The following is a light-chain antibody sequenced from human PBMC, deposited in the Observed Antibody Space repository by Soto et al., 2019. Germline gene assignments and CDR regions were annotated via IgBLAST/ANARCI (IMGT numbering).Light chain of an antibody. CDR2: AAS. V-gene: IGKV1-6*01. CDR3: LQDYNYPYT. J-gene: IGKJ2*01. CDR1: QGIKND. Sequence: AIQMTQSPSSLSASVGDRVTITCRASQGIKNDVAWYQHKPGKAPKLLIYAASNLQSGVPPRLSGSGPGTDFTLTISSLQPEDFATYYCLQDYNYPYTFGQGTKLEIK.